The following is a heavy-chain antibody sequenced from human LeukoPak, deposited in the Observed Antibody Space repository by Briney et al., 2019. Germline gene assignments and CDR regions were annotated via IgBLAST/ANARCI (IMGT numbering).Heavy chain of an antibody. Sequence: GGSLRLTCAASGFTFSSYAMSWVRQAPGKGLEWVSAISGSGGSTYYADSVKGRFTISRDNSKNTLYLQMNSLRAEDTAVYYCAKDLYNWNYVGRDAFDIWGQGTMVTVSS. CDR3: AKDLYNWNYVGRDAFDI. V-gene: IGHV3-23*01. CDR1: GFTFSSYA. D-gene: IGHD1-7*01. J-gene: IGHJ3*02. CDR2: ISGSGGST.